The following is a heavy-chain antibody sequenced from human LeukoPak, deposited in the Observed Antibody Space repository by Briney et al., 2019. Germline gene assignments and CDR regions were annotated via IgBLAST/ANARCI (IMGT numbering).Heavy chain of an antibody. CDR2: IYPGDSDT. CDR1: GYSFTSYW. V-gene: IGHV5-51*01. D-gene: IGHD3-22*01. Sequence: GESLKISCKGSGYSFTSYWIGWVRQMPGKVLEWMGIIYPGDSDTRYSPSFQGQVTISADKSISTAYLQWSSLKASDTAMYYCVRLVDSSGYYHFLFFDYWGQGTLVTVSS. J-gene: IGHJ4*02. CDR3: VRLVDSSGYYHFLFFDY.